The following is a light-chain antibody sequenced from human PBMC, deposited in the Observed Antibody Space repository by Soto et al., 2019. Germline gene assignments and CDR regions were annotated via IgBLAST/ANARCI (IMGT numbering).Light chain of an antibody. V-gene: IGLV2-8*01. CDR1: SSDVGGYNY. Sequence: QSALTQPPSASGSTGKSVTISCTGTSSDVGGYNYVSWYQQHPGKAPKLMIYEVSKRPSGVPDRFSGSKSGNTASLTVSGLQAEYEADYYCSSYAGSKTLFGGGTKLTVL. CDR2: EVS. CDR3: SSYAGSKTL. J-gene: IGLJ2*01.